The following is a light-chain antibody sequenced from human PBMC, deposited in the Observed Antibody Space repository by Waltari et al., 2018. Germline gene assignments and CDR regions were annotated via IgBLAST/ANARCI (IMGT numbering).Light chain of an antibody. CDR2: LNS. CDR3: MQALQIPRT. CDR1: LSLRHNNELNY. J-gene: IGKJ2*01. V-gene: IGKV2-28*01. Sequence: DIALTQSPLPLYVTRGEPASISCRYSLSLRHNNELNYLDWYLQRPGQSPQLLIYLNSNRASGVPDRFSVSGSGTDFTLKISRVEAEDVGVYYCMQALQIPRTFGQGTKLEIK.